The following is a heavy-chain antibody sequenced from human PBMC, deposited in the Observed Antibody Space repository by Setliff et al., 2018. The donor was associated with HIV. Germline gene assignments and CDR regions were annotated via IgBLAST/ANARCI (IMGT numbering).Heavy chain of an antibody. CDR3: ARAGMGALRSLFDY. J-gene: IGHJ4*02. Sequence: SETLSLTCTVSGGSITGYYWSWIRQPPGKGLEWIGWIYYTGSTYYNPSLKSRVIISVDTSKNQFSLKLNSVTAADTAIYYCARAGMGALRSLFDYWGQGTLVTVSS. D-gene: IGHD1-26*01. CDR1: GGSITGYY. V-gene: IGHV4-59*08. CDR2: IYYTGST.